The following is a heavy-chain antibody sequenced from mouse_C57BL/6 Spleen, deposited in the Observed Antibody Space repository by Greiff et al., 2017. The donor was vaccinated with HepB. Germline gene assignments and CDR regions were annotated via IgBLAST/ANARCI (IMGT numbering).Heavy chain of an antibody. CDR1: GFTFSSYA. D-gene: IGHD2-2*01. CDR3: ARDSMVTTRGYAMDY. CDR2: ISDGGSYT. Sequence: EVNLVESGGGLVKPGGSLKLSCAASGFTFSSYAMSWVRQTPEKRLEWVATISDGGSYTYYPDNVKGRFTISRDNAKNNLYLQMSHLKSEDTAMYYCARDSMVTTRGYAMDYWGQGTSVTVSS. J-gene: IGHJ4*01. V-gene: IGHV5-4*01.